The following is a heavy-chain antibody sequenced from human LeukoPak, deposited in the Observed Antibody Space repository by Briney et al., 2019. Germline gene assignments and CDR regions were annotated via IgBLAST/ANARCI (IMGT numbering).Heavy chain of an antibody. J-gene: IGHJ5*01. CDR3: ARGSYEFWGGRPTPGDWFDS. D-gene: IGHD3-3*01. CDR2: ISSSGGST. Sequence: GGSLRLSCAASGFTFSTFAMHWVRQAPGKGLEYVSGISSSGGSTYYASSVKGRFTISRDNSKNTLYLQMGSLRPDDMAVYYCARGSYEFWGGRPTPGDWFDSWGQGTLVTVSS. CDR1: GFTFSTFA. V-gene: IGHV3-64*01.